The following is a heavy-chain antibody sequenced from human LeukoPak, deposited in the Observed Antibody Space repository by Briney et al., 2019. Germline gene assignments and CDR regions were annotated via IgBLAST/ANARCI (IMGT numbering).Heavy chain of an antibody. J-gene: IGHJ4*02. CDR2: IRYDGSNK. D-gene: IGHD3-16*02. CDR3: AKSYDNLWGRYRTYYFDS. Sequence: PGGSLRLSCAASGFTLSSYAMHWVRQAPGKGLEWVAFIRYDGSNKYYADSVKGRFTISRDKSKNTLYLQMNSLRAEDTAVYYCAKSYDNLWGRYRTYYFDSWGQGTLVTVSS. CDR1: GFTLSSYA. V-gene: IGHV3-30*02.